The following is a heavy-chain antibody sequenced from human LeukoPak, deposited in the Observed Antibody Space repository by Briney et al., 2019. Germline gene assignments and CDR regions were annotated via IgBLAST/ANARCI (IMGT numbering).Heavy chain of an antibody. CDR2: ISYDGSNK. CDR3: AKDWQDAFDI. Sequence: GGSLRLSCAASGFTFSSYGTHWVRQAPGKGLEWVAVISYDGSNKYYADSVKGRFTISRDNSKNTLYLQMNSLRAEDTAVYYCAKDWQDAFDIWGQGTMVTVSS. J-gene: IGHJ3*02. CDR1: GFTFSSYG. V-gene: IGHV3-30*18.